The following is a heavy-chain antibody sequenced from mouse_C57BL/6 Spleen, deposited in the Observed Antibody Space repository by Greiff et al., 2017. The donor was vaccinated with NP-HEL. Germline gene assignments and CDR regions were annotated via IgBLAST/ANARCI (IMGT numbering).Heavy chain of an antibody. D-gene: IGHD2-3*01. V-gene: IGHV5-9-1*02. CDR3: TRGPYDGYEGFDY. CDR2: ISSGGDYI. Sequence: EVHLVESGEGLVKPGGSLKLSCAASGFTFSSYAMSWVRQTPEKRLEWVAYISSGGDYIYSADTVKGRFTISRDKARNTLYLQMSSLKSEDTAMYYCTRGPYDGYEGFDYWGQGTTLTVSS. J-gene: IGHJ2*01. CDR1: GFTFSSYA.